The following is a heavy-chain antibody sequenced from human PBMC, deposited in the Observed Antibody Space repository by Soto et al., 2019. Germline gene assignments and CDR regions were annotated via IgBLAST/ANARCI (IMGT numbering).Heavy chain of an antibody. D-gene: IGHD6-19*01. CDR3: AKQSGASSGWSSFDY. CDR2: ISYDGSNK. CDR1: GFTFSSYG. J-gene: IGHJ4*02. Sequence: PGGSLRLSCAASGFTFSSYGMHWVRQAPGKGLEWVAVISYDGSNKYYADSVKGRFTISRDNSKNTLYLQMNSLRAEDTAVYYCAKQSGASSGWSSFDYWGQGTLVTVSS. V-gene: IGHV3-30*18.